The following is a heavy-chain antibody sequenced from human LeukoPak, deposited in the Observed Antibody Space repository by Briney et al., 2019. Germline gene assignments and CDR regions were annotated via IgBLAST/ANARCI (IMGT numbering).Heavy chain of an antibody. CDR3: AKDWGYSYGFDY. V-gene: IGHV3-30*18. D-gene: IGHD5-18*01. CDR2: ISYDGSNK. CDR1: GFTFSSYG. Sequence: GRSLRLSCAASGFTFSSYGMHWVRQAPGKGLAWVAVISYDGSNKYYADSVKGRFTISRDNSKNTLYLQMNSLRAEDTAVYYCAKDWGYSYGFDYWGQGTLVTVSS. J-gene: IGHJ4*02.